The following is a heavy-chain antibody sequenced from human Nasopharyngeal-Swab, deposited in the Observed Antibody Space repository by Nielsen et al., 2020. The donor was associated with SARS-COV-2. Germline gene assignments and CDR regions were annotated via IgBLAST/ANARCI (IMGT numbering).Heavy chain of an antibody. Sequence: ASVKVSCKASGYTFTSYYMHWVRQAPGQGLEWMGIINPSDGSTSYAQKFQGRVTMTRDTSTSTVYMELSSLRSEDTAVYYCARGKSYDFWSGYYDDYYGMDVWGQGTTVTVSS. CDR1: GYTFTSYY. V-gene: IGHV1-46*01. CDR3: ARGKSYDFWSGYYDDYYGMDV. CDR2: INPSDGST. J-gene: IGHJ6*02. D-gene: IGHD3-3*01.